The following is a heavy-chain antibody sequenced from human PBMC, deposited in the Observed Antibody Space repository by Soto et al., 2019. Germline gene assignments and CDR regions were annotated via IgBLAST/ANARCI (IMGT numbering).Heavy chain of an antibody. CDR2: ITGSGGST. Sequence: GGSLRLSCAASGFTFTIYAMNWVRQAPGKGLEWVSAITGSGGSTYYADSVKGRFTISRDNSKNTLYLQMNSLRAEDTDVYYCAKARGAMVRGAAFYFDYWGQGTLVTVSS. V-gene: IGHV3-23*01. J-gene: IGHJ4*02. CDR1: GFTFTIYA. D-gene: IGHD3-10*01. CDR3: AKARGAMVRGAAFYFDY.